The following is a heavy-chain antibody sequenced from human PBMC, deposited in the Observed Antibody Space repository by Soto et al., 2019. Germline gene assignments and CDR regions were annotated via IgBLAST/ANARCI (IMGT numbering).Heavy chain of an antibody. CDR2: INPNSGGT. CDR1: GYTFTGYY. J-gene: IGHJ4*02. V-gene: IGHV1-2*02. CDR3: ARDRSWGVEVAGKGDY. D-gene: IGHD6-19*01. Sequence: ASVKVSCKASGYTFTGYYMHWVRQAPGQGLEWMGWINPNSGGTNYAQKLQGRVTMTTDTSRSTAYMELRSLRSDDTAVYYCARDRSWGVEVAGKGDYWGQGTLVTVSS.